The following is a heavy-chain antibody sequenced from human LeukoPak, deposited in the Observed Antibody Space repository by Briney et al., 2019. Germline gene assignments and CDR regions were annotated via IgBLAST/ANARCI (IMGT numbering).Heavy chain of an antibody. D-gene: IGHD6-13*01. V-gene: IGHV3-23*03. CDR3: AKSGGGYSSSWYHGY. CDR2: IYSGGST. J-gene: IGHJ4*02. Sequence: GGSLRLSCVASGFTFSTFAMNWVRQAPGKGLEWVSVIYSGGSTYYADSVKGRFTTSRDNSKNTLYLQMNSLRAEDTAVYYCAKSGGGYSSSWYHGYWGQGTLVTVSS. CDR1: GFTFSTFA.